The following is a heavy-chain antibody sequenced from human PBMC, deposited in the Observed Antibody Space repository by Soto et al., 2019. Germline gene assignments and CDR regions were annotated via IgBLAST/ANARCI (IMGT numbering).Heavy chain of an antibody. J-gene: IGHJ6*02. CDR2: FDPEDGET. CDR3: ATDLGIAAAGTRRSYYYGMDV. CDR1: GDTHTELS. Sequence: APVKASCKASGDTHTELSMHWVRQAPRKGPEWMGGFDPEDGETIYAQKFQGRVTMTEDTSTDTAYMELSSMRSEDTAVYYCATDLGIAAAGTRRSYYYGMDVWGQGTTVTVSS. D-gene: IGHD6-13*01. V-gene: IGHV1-24*01.